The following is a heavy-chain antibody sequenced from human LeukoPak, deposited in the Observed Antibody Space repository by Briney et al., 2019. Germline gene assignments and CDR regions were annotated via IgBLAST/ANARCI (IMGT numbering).Heavy chain of an antibody. CDR1: GGSFSGYY. V-gene: IGHV3-11*01. CDR2: ISTSASDI. Sequence: KPSETLSLTCAVYGGSFSGYYWSWIRQPPGKGLEWISYISTSASDIHYSDSVKGRFPMSRDKAKSSLYLQMNSLRAEDTAVYYCAREVYYGTGISVPFDLWGQGTLVTVSS. D-gene: IGHD3-10*01. J-gene: IGHJ4*02. CDR3: AREVYYGTGISVPFDL.